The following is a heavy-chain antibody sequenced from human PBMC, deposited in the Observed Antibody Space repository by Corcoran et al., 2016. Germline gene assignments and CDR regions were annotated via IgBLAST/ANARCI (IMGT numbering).Heavy chain of an antibody. CDR1: GYTFSSYY. D-gene: IGHD3-3*02. J-gene: IGHJ4*02. CDR3: ARGHHLADSYPDFYN. Sequence: QVQLVQSGAEVKKPGASVKVSCKASGYTFSSYYIHWVRQAPGQGLEWMGVIKPSGGSTTYTQRFQVRVTMTRDTSTSTVYMELSSLKFEDTAMYYCARGHHLADSYPDFYNWGQGTLVTVSS. V-gene: IGHV1-46*01. CDR2: IKPSGGST.